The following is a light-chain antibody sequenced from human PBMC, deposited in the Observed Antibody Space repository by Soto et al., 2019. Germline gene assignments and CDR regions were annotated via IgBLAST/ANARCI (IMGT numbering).Light chain of an antibody. CDR3: QQSYSTPSIT. CDR2: AAS. J-gene: IGKJ5*01. CDR1: QSISSY. Sequence: IQMTQSPSTLSASVGARVTITCRPSQSISSYLNWYQQKPGKAPKLLIYAASSLQSGVPSRFSGSGSGTDFTLTISSLQPEDFATYYCQQSYSTPSITFGQGTRLEIK. V-gene: IGKV1-39*01.